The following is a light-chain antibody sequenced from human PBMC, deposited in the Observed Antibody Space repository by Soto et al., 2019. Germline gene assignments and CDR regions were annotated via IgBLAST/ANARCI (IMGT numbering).Light chain of an antibody. V-gene: IGKV3-20*01. CDR3: HQYDSWT. CDR1: QSVSCSY. Sequence: EIVLTQSPGTLSLSPGERATLSFRPSQSVSCSYLARYQQKPGQPPMLLIYGASGRATGIPDRFSGSGSGTDFTLTIRRLEPEDFAVYYCHQYDSWTLGQGTKVDI. CDR2: GAS. J-gene: IGKJ1*01.